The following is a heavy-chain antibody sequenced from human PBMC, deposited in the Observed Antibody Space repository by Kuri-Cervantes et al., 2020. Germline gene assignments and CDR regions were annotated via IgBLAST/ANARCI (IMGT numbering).Heavy chain of an antibody. V-gene: IGHV3-23*01. Sequence: GESLKISCAASGFTFSSYAMSWVRQAPGKGLEWVSAISGSGGSTYYADSVKGRFTISRDNAKNSLYLQMNSLRAEDTAVYYCARLGVVADFDFWGQGTLVTVSS. J-gene: IGHJ4*02. CDR3: ARLGVVADFDF. CDR2: ISGSGGST. CDR1: GFTFSSYA. D-gene: IGHD5-12*01.